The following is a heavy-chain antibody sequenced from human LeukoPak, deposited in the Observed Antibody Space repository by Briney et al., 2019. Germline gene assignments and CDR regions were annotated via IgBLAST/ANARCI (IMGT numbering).Heavy chain of an antibody. CDR2: ISYDGSNK. J-gene: IGHJ4*02. D-gene: IGHD6-13*01. CDR3: AKGESDSSSWYGGRVFDY. CDR1: GFTFSSYA. V-gene: IGHV3-30-3*01. Sequence: GGSLRLSCAASGFTFSSYAMHWVRQAPGKGLEWVAVISYDGSNKYYADSVKGRFTISRDNSKNTLYLQMNSLRAEDTAVYYCAKGESDSSSWYGGRVFDYWGQGTLVTVSS.